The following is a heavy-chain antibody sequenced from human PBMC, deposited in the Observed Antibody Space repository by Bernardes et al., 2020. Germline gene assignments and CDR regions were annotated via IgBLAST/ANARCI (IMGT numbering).Heavy chain of an antibody. Sequence: SETLSLTCTVSGGSISSYYWSWIRQPPGKGLEWIGYIYYSGSTNYNPSLKSRVTISVDTSKNQFSLKLSSVTAADTAVYYCARGSGYLYYAFDIWGQGTMVTVSS. CDR1: GGSISSYY. V-gene: IGHV4-59*01. CDR3: ARGSGYLYYAFDI. D-gene: IGHD3-3*01. J-gene: IGHJ3*02. CDR2: IYYSGST.